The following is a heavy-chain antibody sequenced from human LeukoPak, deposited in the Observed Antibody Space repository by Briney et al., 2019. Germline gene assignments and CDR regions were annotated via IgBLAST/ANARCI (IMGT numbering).Heavy chain of an antibody. CDR3: ARRQKVTARYFQH. Sequence: SETLSLTCAVYGGSFSGYYWSWIRQPPGKGVEWIGEINHSGSTNYNPSLKSLVTISVDTSKNQFSLKLSSVTAADTAVYYCARRQKVTARYFQHWGQGTLVTVSS. CDR2: INHSGST. CDR1: GGSFSGYY. J-gene: IGHJ1*01. V-gene: IGHV4-34*01. D-gene: IGHD5-18*01.